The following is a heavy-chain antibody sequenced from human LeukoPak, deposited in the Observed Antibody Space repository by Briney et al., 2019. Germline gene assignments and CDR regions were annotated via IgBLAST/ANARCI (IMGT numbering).Heavy chain of an antibody. V-gene: IGHV3-66*01. J-gene: IGHJ6*02. CDR2: IYSGGST. Sequence: GGPLRLSCAASGFTVSSNYMSWVRQAPGKGLEWVSVIYSGGSTYYADSVKGRFTISRDNSKNTLYLQMNSLRAEDTAVYYCAREKYYYDSSGGYYYYGMDVWGQGTTVTVSS. D-gene: IGHD3-22*01. CDR3: AREKYYYDSSGGYYYYGMDV. CDR1: GFTVSSNY.